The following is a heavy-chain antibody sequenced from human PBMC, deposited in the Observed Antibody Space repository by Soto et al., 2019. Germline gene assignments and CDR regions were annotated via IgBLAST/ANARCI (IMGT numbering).Heavy chain of an antibody. Sequence: ASVKVSCKASGYTFTSYSMHWVLQAPGQRLEWMGWINAGNGNTKYSQKFQGRVTITRDTSASTAYMELSSLRSEDTAVYYCARVNNWNYVGWFDPWGQGTLVTVSS. J-gene: IGHJ5*02. CDR2: INAGNGNT. CDR3: ARVNNWNYVGWFDP. CDR1: GYTFTSYS. V-gene: IGHV1-3*01. D-gene: IGHD1-7*01.